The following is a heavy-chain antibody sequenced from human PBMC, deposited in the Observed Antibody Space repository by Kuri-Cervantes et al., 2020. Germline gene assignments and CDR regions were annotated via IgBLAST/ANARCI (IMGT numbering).Heavy chain of an antibody. J-gene: IGHJ6*03. Sequence: SVKVSCKASGGTFSSYAISWVRQAPGQGLEWMGGIIPIFGTANYAQKFQGRVTITADESTSTAYMEPSSLRSEDTAVYYCARGRGIVATFDYYYMDVWGKGTTVTVSS. V-gene: IGHV1-69*13. CDR3: ARGRGIVATFDYYYMDV. D-gene: IGHD5-12*01. CDR2: IIPIFGTA. CDR1: GGTFSSYA.